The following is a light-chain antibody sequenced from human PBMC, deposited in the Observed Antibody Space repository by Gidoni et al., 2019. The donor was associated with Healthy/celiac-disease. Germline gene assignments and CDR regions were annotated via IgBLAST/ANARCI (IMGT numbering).Light chain of an antibody. CDR2: AVS. V-gene: IGLV2-11*01. CDR1: SSEVGGYNY. Sequence: QSALTQPRSVSGSPGPSVTNSCTGTSSEVGGYNYVSWYQQHPSKAPKLMIYAVSKRPPRVPDRFSGSKSCNTASLTISGLQAEDEADYYCCSYAGSYTVVFGGGTKLTVL. CDR3: CSYAGSYTVV. J-gene: IGLJ2*01.